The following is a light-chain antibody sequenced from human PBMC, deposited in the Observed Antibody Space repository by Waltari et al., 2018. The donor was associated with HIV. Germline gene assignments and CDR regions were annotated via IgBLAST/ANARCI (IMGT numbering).Light chain of an antibody. V-gene: IGLV2-14*01. CDR3: ASFSSTFTYV. CDR1: SDAVGGSSS. J-gene: IGLJ1*01. Sequence: QSALPQPASVSASPGQSITISSPGSSDAVGGSSSVSWYQQFPGKPPKLLISEDTDRASEISLRFSGSKSANTASLTISGLRPEDEADYFCASFSSTFTYVFGTGTKVTVL. CDR2: EDT.